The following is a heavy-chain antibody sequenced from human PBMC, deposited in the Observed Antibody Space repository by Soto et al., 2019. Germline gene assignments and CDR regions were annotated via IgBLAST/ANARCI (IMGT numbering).Heavy chain of an antibody. D-gene: IGHD1-20*01. J-gene: IGHJ6*01. CDR1: GGSISSYY. CDR3: ASGMRRTYGMDV. V-gene: IGHV4-59*01. Sequence: KPSETLSLTCTVSGGSISSYYRSWIRQPPGKGLEWIGYIYYSGSTNYNPSLKSRVTISVDTSKNQFSLKLSSVTAADTAVYYCASGMRRTYGMDVWGQGTTVTVSS. CDR2: IYYSGST.